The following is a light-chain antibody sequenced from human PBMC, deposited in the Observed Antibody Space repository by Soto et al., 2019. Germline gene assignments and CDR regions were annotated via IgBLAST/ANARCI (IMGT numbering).Light chain of an antibody. Sequence: EIVLTQSPGTLSLSVGERATLSCRASQSITSNYLGWYQKKGGQAPRLLIYGASNRATGIPDRFSGSGSGSDFTLTISRLEPEDSAVYYCQQFGSSPLFTFGPGTKVDIK. CDR3: QQFGSSPLFT. V-gene: IGKV3-20*01. CDR1: QSITSNY. J-gene: IGKJ3*01. CDR2: GAS.